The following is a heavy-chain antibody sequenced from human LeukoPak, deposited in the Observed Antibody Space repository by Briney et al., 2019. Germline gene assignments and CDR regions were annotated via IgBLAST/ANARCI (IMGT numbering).Heavy chain of an antibody. V-gene: IGHV3-48*04. Sequence: PGGSLSLSCAASGFAFSSSSMNWVRQAPGKGLEWISYISSDSNIIYYADSVKGRFTISRDNAKNALYLQMNSLRAEDTAVYYCARTFDYWGQGTLVTVSS. CDR3: ARTFDY. J-gene: IGHJ4*02. CDR2: ISSDSNII. CDR1: GFAFSSSS.